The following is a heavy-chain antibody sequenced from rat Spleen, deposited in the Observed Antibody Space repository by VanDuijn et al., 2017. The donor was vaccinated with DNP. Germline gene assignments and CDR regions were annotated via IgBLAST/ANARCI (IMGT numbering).Heavy chain of an antibody. J-gene: IGHJ3*01. Sequence: EVRLVESGGGFVQPGRSMRLSCEASGYTFSYYDMAWVRQAPKKGLEWVASISSSTSYLYYKDTVRGRFTISRENAKNTLYLQMDSLRSEDTATYYCATSPGPNWFAYWGQGTLVTVSS. V-gene: IGHV5-25*01. D-gene: IGHD1-4*01. CDR1: GYTFSYYD. CDR3: ATSPGPNWFAY. CDR2: ISSSTSYL.